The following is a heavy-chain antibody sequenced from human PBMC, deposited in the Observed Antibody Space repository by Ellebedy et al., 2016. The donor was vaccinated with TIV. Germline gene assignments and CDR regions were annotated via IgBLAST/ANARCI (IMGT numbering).Heavy chain of an antibody. D-gene: IGHD1-26*01. CDR3: AREWREPKLYNWFDP. J-gene: IGHJ5*02. CDR1: GGSTSPYY. V-gene: IGHV4-59*01. Sequence: MPSETLSLTCTVSGGSTSPYYFRLIRQHPGQGLEWIGYIYYSGSTNYNPFLKSRVTISVDTSKNQFSLKLSPVTAADTAVYYCAREWREPKLYNWFDPWGQGTLVTVSS. CDR2: IYYSGST.